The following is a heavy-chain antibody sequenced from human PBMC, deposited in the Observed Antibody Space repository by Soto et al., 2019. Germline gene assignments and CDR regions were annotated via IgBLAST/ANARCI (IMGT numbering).Heavy chain of an antibody. J-gene: IGHJ6*02. CDR2: IIPIFGTA. CDR1: GGTFSSYA. CDR3: ARSQGGSSSLDIYYYYYYGMDV. D-gene: IGHD2-15*01. V-gene: IGHV1-69*01. Sequence: QVQLVQSGAEVKKPGSSVKVSCKAPGGTFSSYAIGWVRQAPGQGLEWMGGIIPIFGTAKYAQKFQGRVTITADESTSTGSMELSSLRSEDTAVYYCARSQGGSSSLDIYYYYYYGMDVWGQGTTVTVSS.